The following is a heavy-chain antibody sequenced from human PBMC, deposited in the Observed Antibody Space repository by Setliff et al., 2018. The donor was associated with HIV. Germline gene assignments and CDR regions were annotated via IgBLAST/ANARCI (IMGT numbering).Heavy chain of an antibody. CDR1: GDSLAGSHYS. J-gene: IGHJ6*03. Sequence: TLSLTCTVSGDSLAGSHYSWGWVRQPPGQGLEWLGNLFHTGSSYFNPSLKSRLTMSVDTSKNQFSLSLISMTAVDSAVYYCARLGDNSDWRSNYFFYYMDVWGKGTTVTVSS. CDR2: LFHTGSS. V-gene: IGHV4-39*01. CDR3: ARLGDNSDWRSNYFFYYMDV. D-gene: IGHD3-22*01.